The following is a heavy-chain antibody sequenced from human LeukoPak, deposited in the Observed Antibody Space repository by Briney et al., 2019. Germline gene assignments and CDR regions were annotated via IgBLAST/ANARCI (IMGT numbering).Heavy chain of an antibody. CDR1: GFTFGSYS. J-gene: IGHJ4*02. Sequence: GGSLRLSCAASGFTFGSYSMNWVRQAPGKGLEWVSSISHTSAYIYYADSVKGRCTISRDNAKNSLYLQMSSLRAEDTAVYYCARLGLGRGFDFWGQAALVTVSS. D-gene: IGHD3-10*01. CDR3: ARLGLGRGFDF. CDR2: ISHTSAYI. V-gene: IGHV3-21*01.